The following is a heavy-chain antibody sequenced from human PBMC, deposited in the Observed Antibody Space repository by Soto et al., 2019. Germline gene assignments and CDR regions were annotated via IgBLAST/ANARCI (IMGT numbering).Heavy chain of an antibody. D-gene: IGHD2-21*01. CDR3: GRDVGYGLIAG. Sequence: QVQLVQSGGEVKKPGASVKVSCKASGYTFTSYGISWVRQSPGQGLEWMGWINAYNGNTNYAQKVQGRVTMTTDTPTSTAYMELRSLRSDDTAVYYCGRDVGYGLIAGWGQGTLVTVSS. V-gene: IGHV1-18*01. CDR2: INAYNGNT. CDR1: GYTFTSYG. J-gene: IGHJ4*02.